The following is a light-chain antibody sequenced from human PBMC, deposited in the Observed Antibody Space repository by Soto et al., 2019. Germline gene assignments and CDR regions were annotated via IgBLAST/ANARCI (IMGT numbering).Light chain of an antibody. V-gene: IGKV3-11*01. Sequence: IVLTQSPDTLSLSPGERATLSCRASQSVTTYLAWYQHKPGQAPRLLIYDASNRATGIPARFSGSGSGTDFTLTISSLAPEDFAVYYCQQRSNWPPFTFGPGTKVDI. CDR3: QQRSNWPPFT. CDR2: DAS. CDR1: QSVTTY. J-gene: IGKJ3*01.